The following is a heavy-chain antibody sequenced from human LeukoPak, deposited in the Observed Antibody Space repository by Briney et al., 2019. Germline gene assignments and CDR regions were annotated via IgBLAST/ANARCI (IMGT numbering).Heavy chain of an antibody. CDR3: ARHNYTHQQWLPTLYYYYYMDV. Sequence: GASVNLSCKSSAYTFTIYGISWVRQAPGQGLEWMGWISAYNGSTNYAQKLQGRVTMTTDTSTSTAYMELRSLRSDDTAVYYCARHNYTHQQWLPTLYYYYYMDVWGKGTTVTVSS. D-gene: IGHD6-19*01. J-gene: IGHJ6*03. CDR1: AYTFTIYG. CDR2: ISAYNGST. V-gene: IGHV1-18*01.